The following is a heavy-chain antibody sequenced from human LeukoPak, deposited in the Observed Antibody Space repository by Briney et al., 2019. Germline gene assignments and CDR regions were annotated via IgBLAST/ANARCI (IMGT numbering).Heavy chain of an antibody. J-gene: IGHJ5*02. V-gene: IGHV1-18*01. D-gene: IGHD6-19*01. CDR1: GYTFTSYG. CDR2: ISAYNGNT. Sequence: GASVKVSCKASGYTFTSYGISWARQAPGQGLEWMGWISAYNGNTNYAQKLQGRVTMTTDTSTSTAYMELRSLRSDDTAVYYCARGGGYSSEFVRTNNNWFDPWGQGTLVTVSS. CDR3: ARGGGYSSEFVRTNNNWFDP.